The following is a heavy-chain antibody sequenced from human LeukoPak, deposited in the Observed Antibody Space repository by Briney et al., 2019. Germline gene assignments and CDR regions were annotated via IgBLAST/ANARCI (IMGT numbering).Heavy chain of an antibody. V-gene: IGHV3-21*01. Sequence: GGSLRLSCAASGFTFSSYSMNWVRQAPGKGLEWVSSITRSSIYIYYADSVKGRFTISRDNARNSLYLQMNSLRAEDTAVYYCARDYRWYFALWGQGTLVTVSS. CDR3: ARDYRWYFAL. D-gene: IGHD3-9*01. CDR1: GFTFSSYS. J-gene: IGHJ4*02. CDR2: ITRSSIYI.